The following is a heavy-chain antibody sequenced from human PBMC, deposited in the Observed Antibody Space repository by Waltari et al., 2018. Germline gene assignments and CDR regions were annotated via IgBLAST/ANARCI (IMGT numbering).Heavy chain of an antibody. CDR1: GGTFSSYA. D-gene: IGHD4-17*01. CDR3: ARVRDYGDYVTEYYFDY. CDR2: INPICGTA. J-gene: IGHJ4*02. Sequence: QVQLVQSGAEVKKPGSSVKVSCKASGGTFSSYAISWVRQAPGQGLEWMGGINPICGTANYAQKFQGRVTITADESTSTAYMELSSLRSEDTAVYYCARVRDYGDYVTEYYFDYWGQGTLVTVSS. V-gene: IGHV1-69*01.